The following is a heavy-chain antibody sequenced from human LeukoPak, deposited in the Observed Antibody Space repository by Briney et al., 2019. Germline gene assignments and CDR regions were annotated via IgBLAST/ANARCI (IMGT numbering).Heavy chain of an antibody. CDR2: IKQDGSEK. CDR3: ARDRVVVVPAAIIYYYYYGMDV. Sequence: PGGSLRLSCAASGFTFSSYWMSRVRQAPGKALEWVANIKQDGSEKYYVDSVKGRFTISRDNAKNSLYLQMNSLRAEDTAVYYCARDRVVVVPAAIIYYYYYGMDVWGQGTTVTVSS. J-gene: IGHJ6*02. CDR1: GFTFSSYW. V-gene: IGHV3-7*01. D-gene: IGHD2-2*01.